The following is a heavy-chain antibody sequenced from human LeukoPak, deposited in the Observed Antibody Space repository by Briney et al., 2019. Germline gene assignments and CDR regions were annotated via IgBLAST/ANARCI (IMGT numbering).Heavy chain of an antibody. CDR1: GFTFDDYA. Sequence: PGGSLRPSCAASGFTFDDYAMHWVRQAPGKGLEWVSGISWNSGSIGYADSVKGRFTISRDNAKNSLYLQMNSLRAEDTALYYCAKESYCSSTSCYYNYYYYGMDVWGQGTTVTVSS. CDR2: ISWNSGSI. D-gene: IGHD2-2*01. J-gene: IGHJ6*02. CDR3: AKESYCSSTSCYYNYYYYGMDV. V-gene: IGHV3-9*01.